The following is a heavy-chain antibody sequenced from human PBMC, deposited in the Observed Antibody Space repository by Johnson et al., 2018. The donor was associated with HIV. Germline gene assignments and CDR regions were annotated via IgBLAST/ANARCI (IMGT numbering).Heavy chain of an antibody. CDR1: GFTFSTNW. Sequence: VQLVESGGDLVQPGGSLRLSCVGSGFTFSTNWMHWVRQAPGKGLVWVSRINSDGSSTSYAESVKGRFTISRDNAKNTLYLQMDSLGAEDTAVYYCARQPDNFWSSDAFDIWGQGTMVTVSS. CDR2: INSDGSST. D-gene: IGHD3-3*01. CDR3: ARQPDNFWSSDAFDI. J-gene: IGHJ3*02. V-gene: IGHV3-74*01.